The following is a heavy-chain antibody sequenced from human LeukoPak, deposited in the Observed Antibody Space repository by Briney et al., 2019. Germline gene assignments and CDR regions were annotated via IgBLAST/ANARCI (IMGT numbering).Heavy chain of an antibody. J-gene: IGHJ5*02. CDR1: GGSISSYY. D-gene: IGHD3-22*01. CDR3: ARDRPSRYYYDSSGYWWFDP. V-gene: IGHV4-4*07. Sequence: SETLSLTCTVSGGSISSYYWSWIRQPAGKGLEWIGRIYTSGSTNYNPSLKSRVTMSVDTSKNQFSLKLSSVTAADTAVYYCARDRPSRYYYDSSGYWWFDPWGQGTLVTVSS. CDR2: IYTSGST.